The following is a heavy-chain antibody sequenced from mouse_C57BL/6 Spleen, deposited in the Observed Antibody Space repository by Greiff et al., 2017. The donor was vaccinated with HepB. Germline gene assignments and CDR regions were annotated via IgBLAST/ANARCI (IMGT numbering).Heavy chain of an antibody. J-gene: IGHJ1*03. Sequence: VKLQQPGAELVKPGASVKMSCKASGYTFTSYWITWVKQRPGQGLEWIGDIYPGSGSTNYNEKFKSKATLTVDTSSSTAYMQLSSLTSEDSAVYYCARPSSEGLRRGDWYFDVWGTGTTVTVSS. CDR2: IYPGSGST. D-gene: IGHD2-4*01. CDR3: ARPSSEGLRRGDWYFDV. CDR1: GYTFTSYW. V-gene: IGHV1-55*01.